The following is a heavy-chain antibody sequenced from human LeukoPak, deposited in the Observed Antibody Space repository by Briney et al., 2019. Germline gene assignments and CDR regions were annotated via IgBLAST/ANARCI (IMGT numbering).Heavy chain of an antibody. J-gene: IGHJ5*02. CDR1: GGSISNYF. Sequence: SETLSLTCTVSGGSISNYFWSWIRQPPGKGLEWIAYIYSSGNTNYNPSLRGRVTISVDTSKNQFSLKMNSVTAADTAVYYCARGPFLPDDYRKAGWFDPWGQGTLVTVSS. D-gene: IGHD4-4*01. V-gene: IGHV4-59*12. CDR2: IYSSGNT. CDR3: ARGPFLPDDYRKAGWFDP.